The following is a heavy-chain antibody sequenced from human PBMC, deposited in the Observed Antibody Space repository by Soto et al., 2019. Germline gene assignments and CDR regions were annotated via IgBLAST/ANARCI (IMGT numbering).Heavy chain of an antibody. J-gene: IGHJ4*02. V-gene: IGHV3-9*01. Sequence: EMQLVESGGGSVQPGRSLRLSCAASGFSFDDYRMHWVRQGPGKGLEWVSGISWNSGDIYYADSVKGRFTISRDNAKKSLYLQMNSLRTEDTALYYCAKDNDLDRDGPFDYWGQGILVTVSS. CDR1: GFSFDDYR. D-gene: IGHD2-2*03. CDR3: AKDNDLDRDGPFDY. CDR2: ISWNSGDI.